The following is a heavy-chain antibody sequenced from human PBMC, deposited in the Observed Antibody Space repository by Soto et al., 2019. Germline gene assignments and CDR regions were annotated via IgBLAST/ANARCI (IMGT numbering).Heavy chain of an antibody. CDR2: ISYDGSNK. J-gene: IGHJ4*02. CDR1: GFTFSSYG. Sequence: GGSLRLSCAASGFTFSSYGMHWVRQAPGKGLEWVAVISYDGSNKYYADSVKGRFTISRDNSKNTLYLQMNSLRAEDTAVYYCAKLPLRNSSGYYYGADFDYWGQGTLVTVSS. CDR3: AKLPLRNSSGYYYGADFDY. V-gene: IGHV3-30*18. D-gene: IGHD3-22*01.